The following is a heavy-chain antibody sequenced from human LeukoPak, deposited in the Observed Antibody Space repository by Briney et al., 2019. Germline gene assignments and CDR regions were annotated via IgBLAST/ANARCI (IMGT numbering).Heavy chain of an antibody. D-gene: IGHD2-15*01. CDR3: ARRVYCSGGSCYYYYYYYMDV. CDR1: GGSISSNNYY. J-gene: IGHJ6*03. V-gene: IGHV4-39*07. CDR2: IYYSGST. Sequence: SETLSLTCTVSGGSISSNNYYWGWIRQPPGKGLEWIGNIYYSGSTHYNPSLKSRVTISVGTSKNQFSLKLSSVTAADTAVYYCARRVYCSGGSCYYYYYYYMDVWGKGTTVTISS.